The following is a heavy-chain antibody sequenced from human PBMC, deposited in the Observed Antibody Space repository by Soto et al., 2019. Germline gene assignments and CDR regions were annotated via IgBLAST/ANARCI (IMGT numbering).Heavy chain of an antibody. CDR3: TTDHSLWFGEPLLTYFDY. V-gene: IGHV3-15*01. J-gene: IGHJ4*02. CDR2: IKSKTDGGTT. CDR1: GFTFSNAW. D-gene: IGHD3-10*01. Sequence: PGGSLRLSCAASGFTFSNAWMSWVRQAPGKGLEWVGRIKSKTDGGTTDYAAPVKGRFTISRDDSKNTLYLQMNSLKTEDTAVYYCTTDHSLWFGEPLLTYFDYWGQGTLVTVSS.